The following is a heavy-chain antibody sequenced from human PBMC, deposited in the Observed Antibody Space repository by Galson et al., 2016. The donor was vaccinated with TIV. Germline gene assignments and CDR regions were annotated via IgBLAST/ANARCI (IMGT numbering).Heavy chain of an antibody. CDR3: AGVSVGAFDI. CDR2: IFYTGNT. J-gene: IGHJ3*02. CDR1: GGSISHYY. Sequence: LTCTVSGGSISHYYWTWIRQTPGKGLEWIGYIFYTGNTDYNPSLKSRVAISVDTSKNQFSLKLSTVTAADTAVYYCAGVSVGAFDIWGQGTMVTVSS. V-gene: IGHV4-59*01.